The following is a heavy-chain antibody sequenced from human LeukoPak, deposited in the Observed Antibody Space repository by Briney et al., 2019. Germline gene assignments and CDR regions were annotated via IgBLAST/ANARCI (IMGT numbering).Heavy chain of an antibody. Sequence: SQTLSLTCAISGDSVSSKGAAWNWIRQSPSRGLEWLGRTYYRSKWYNEYAISVEGRVTINSDTSKNQFSLQLNSVTPEDTAVYFSWGSGSDFDYWGQGTLVTVSS. J-gene: IGHJ4*02. V-gene: IGHV6-1*01. D-gene: IGHD3-10*01. CDR1: GDSVSSKGAA. CDR3: WGSGSDFDY. CDR2: TYYRSKWYN.